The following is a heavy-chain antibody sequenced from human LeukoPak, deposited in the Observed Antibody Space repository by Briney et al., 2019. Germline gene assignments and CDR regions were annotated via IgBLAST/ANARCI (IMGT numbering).Heavy chain of an antibody. CDR3: ARARGGYYDSSGYPVNNFDY. CDR1: GGSISSYY. V-gene: IGHV4-59*12. J-gene: IGHJ4*02. D-gene: IGHD3-22*01. Sequence: TSETLSLTCTVSGGSISSYYWSWIRQPPGKGLEWIGYIYYSGSTNYNPSLKGRVTISVDRSKNQFSLKLSSVTAADTAVYYCARARGGYYDSSGYPVNNFDYWGQGTLVTVSS. CDR2: IYYSGST.